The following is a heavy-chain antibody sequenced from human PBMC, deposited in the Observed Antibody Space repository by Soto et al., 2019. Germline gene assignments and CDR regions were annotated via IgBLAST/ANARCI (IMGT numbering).Heavy chain of an antibody. Sequence: QGLEWMGRIIPILGIANYAQKFQGRVTITADKSTSTAYMELSSLRSEDTAVYYCARLPIVVVPAAMRLDYYYYGMDVWGQGTTVTVSS. V-gene: IGHV1-69*02. D-gene: IGHD2-2*01. CDR2: IIPILGIA. J-gene: IGHJ6*02. CDR3: ARLPIVVVPAAMRLDYYYYGMDV.